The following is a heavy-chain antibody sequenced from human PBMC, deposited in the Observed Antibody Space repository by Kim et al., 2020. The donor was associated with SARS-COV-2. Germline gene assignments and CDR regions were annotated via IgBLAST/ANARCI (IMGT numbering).Heavy chain of an antibody. D-gene: IGHD6-13*01. CDR1: GCSISSEDYY. J-gene: IGHJ3*02. CDR2: THHSGNT. CDR3: ATGAGEALDI. Sequence: SETLSLTCTVSGCSISSEDYYWSWIRQPPGKGLEWIGYTHHSGNTYYNPPLKRRISLATDTSKNHSSMTLTSATTATTAEYYCATGAGEALDIWGQGTM. V-gene: IGHV4-30-4*01.